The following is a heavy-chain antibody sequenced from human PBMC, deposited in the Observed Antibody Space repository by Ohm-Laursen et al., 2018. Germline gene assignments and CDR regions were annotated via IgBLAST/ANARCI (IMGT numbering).Heavy chain of an antibody. V-gene: IGHV3-23*01. CDR1: GLTVSSNY. D-gene: IGHD3-16*01. CDR3: AKQGGYIHD. CDR2: ISGNGVNT. Sequence: GSLRLSCTASGLTVSSNYMSWVRQAPGKGLEWVSVISGNGVNTYYSDSVKGRFTISRDNSKNTLYLQMNSLRAEDTAVYYCAKQGGYIHDWGQGTLVTVSS. J-gene: IGHJ4*02.